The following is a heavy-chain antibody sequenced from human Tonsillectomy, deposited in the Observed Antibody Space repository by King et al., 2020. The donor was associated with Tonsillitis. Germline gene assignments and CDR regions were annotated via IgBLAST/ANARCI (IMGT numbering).Heavy chain of an antibody. D-gene: IGHD3-22*01. Sequence: VQLVESGGGLVQPGGSLRLSCAASGFTFSSYAMSWVRQAPGKGLEWVSGISGSGTSTYYADSVKGRFTISRDNPKNTLYLQMNSLRAGDTAVYYCAKARLDYYYGSSGYLGDAFDIWGQGTMVTVSS. J-gene: IGHJ3*02. CDR3: AKARLDYYYGSSGYLGDAFDI. CDR1: GFTFSSYA. CDR2: ISGSGTST. V-gene: IGHV3-23*04.